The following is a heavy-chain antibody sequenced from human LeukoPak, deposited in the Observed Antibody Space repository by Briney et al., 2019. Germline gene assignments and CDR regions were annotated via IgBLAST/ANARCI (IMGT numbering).Heavy chain of an antibody. D-gene: IGHD1-26*01. CDR3: ARDSGGLHY. CDR1: GGSISSYS. V-gene: IGHV4-30-2*01. J-gene: IGHJ4*02. CDR2: IYHSGST. Sequence: SETLSLTCSVSGGSISSYSWSWIRQPPGKGLEWIGYIYHSGSTYYNPSLKSRVTISVDRSKNQFSLKLSSVTAADTAVYYCARDSGGLHYWGQGTLVTVSS.